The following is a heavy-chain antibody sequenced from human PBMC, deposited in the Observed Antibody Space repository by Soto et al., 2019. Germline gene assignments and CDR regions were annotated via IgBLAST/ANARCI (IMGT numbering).Heavy chain of an antibody. CDR2: ISASGSS. D-gene: IGHD1-1*01. Sequence: SETLSLTCTVSGGSISSGVYYWAWIRQPPGKGLEWIGYISASGSSYYNPSLKSRVTTSLNWSTNQISLYLNSVTAADAAVYFCARIGTTLDIVTSNWFDPWGQGTRVTVSS. CDR3: ARIGTTLDIVTSNWFDP. V-gene: IGHV4-30-4*01. J-gene: IGHJ5*02. CDR1: GGSISSGVYY.